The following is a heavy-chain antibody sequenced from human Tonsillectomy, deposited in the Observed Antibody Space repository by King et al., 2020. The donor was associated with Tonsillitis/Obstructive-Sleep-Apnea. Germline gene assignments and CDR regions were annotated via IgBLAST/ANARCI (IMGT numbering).Heavy chain of an antibody. J-gene: IGHJ1*01. CDR3: ARKEGYCCSTSCLGFFQH. V-gene: IGHV1-69*01. Sequence: QLVQSGAEVKKPGSSVKVSCKASGGTFSSYAIRWVRQAPGQGLEWMGGIIPIFGTANYAQKFQGRVTITADESTSTAYMELSSLRSEDTAVYYCARKEGYCCSTSCLGFFQHWGQGTLVTVSS. D-gene: IGHD2-2*01. CDR2: IIPIFGTA. CDR1: GGTFSSYA.